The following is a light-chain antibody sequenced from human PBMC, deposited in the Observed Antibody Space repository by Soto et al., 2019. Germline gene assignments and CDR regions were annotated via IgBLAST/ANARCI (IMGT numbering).Light chain of an antibody. CDR2: DVS. Sequence: QSVLTQPASVSGSPGQSITISCTGTSSDVGGYNYVSWYQQHPGKAPKLMIYDVSNRPSGVSNRFSGSKSGNTASLTISGLQAEDEADYYCSSYTSSSTLEVFGGGPQLTVL. J-gene: IGLJ2*01. CDR3: SSYTSSSTLEV. V-gene: IGLV2-14*01. CDR1: SSDVGGYNY.